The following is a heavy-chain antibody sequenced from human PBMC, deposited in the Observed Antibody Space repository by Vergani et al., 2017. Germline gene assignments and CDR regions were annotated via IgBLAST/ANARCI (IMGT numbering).Heavy chain of an antibody. CDR3: ARQPGYCSGGGCYSDNWFDP. D-gene: IGHD2-15*01. V-gene: IGHV4-39*01. CDR1: GGSISSSSYY. Sequence: QLQLQESGPGLVKPSETLSLTCTVSGGSISSSSYYWGWIRQPPGKGLEWIGSIYYSGSTYYNPSLKSRVTISVDTSKNQFSLKLISVTAADTAVYYCARQPGYCSGGGCYSDNWFDPWGQGTLVTVSS. J-gene: IGHJ5*02. CDR2: IYYSGST.